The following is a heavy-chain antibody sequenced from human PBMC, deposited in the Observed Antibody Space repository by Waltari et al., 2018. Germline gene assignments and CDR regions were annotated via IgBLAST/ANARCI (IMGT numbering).Heavy chain of an antibody. CDR3: ARGDTAMVLGY. J-gene: IGHJ4*02. D-gene: IGHD5-18*01. CDR1: GGTFSSYT. V-gene: IGHV1-69*02. Sequence: QVQLVQSGAEVKKPGSSVKVSCKASGGTFSSYTISWVRQAPGQGLEWMGRIIPILGIANYAQKFQGRVTITADKSTSTAYMELSSMRSEDTAVYYCARGDTAMVLGYWGQGTLVTVSS. CDR2: IIPILGIA.